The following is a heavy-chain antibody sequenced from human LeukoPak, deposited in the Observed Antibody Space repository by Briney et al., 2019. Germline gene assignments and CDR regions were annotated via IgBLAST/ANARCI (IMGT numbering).Heavy chain of an antibody. CDR3: ATDGAGFDT. CDR2: INIGGTNT. Sequence: EGSRRLSCTASGFTFDDYYMSWIRQAPGKGLEWLSYINIGGTNTHYADSVKGRFTISRDNAKKSLYLEMNNLRAEDTAVYYCATDGAGFDTWGQGVLVTVSS. J-gene: IGHJ5*02. CDR1: GFTFDDYY. V-gene: IGHV3-11*01.